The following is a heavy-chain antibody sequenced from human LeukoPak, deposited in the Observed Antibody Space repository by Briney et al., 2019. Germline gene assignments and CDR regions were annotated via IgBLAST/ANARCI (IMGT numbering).Heavy chain of an antibody. V-gene: IGHV4-34*01. Sequence: PSETLSLTCAVYGGSFSGYYWSWIRQPPGKGLEWIGEINHCGSTNYNPSLKSRVTISVDASRNQFSLKLTSVTAADTAVFYCARGLDSSGDYWGQGTLVTVSS. D-gene: IGHD6-25*01. CDR3: ARGLDSSGDY. CDR2: INHCGST. CDR1: GGSFSGYY. J-gene: IGHJ4*02.